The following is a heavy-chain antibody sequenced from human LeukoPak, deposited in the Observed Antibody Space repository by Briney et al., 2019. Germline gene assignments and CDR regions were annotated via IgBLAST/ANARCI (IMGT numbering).Heavy chain of an antibody. Sequence: PSETLSLTCAVYGESFSGYYWSWIRQSPGKGLEWIGYIYYSGSTNYNPSLKSRVTISVDTSKNQFSLKLSSVTAADTAVYYCARGAPNCSGGSCYSGVFDYWGQGTLVTVSS. V-gene: IGHV4-59*01. CDR3: ARGAPNCSGGSCYSGVFDY. D-gene: IGHD2-15*01. CDR1: GESFSGYY. J-gene: IGHJ4*02. CDR2: IYYSGST.